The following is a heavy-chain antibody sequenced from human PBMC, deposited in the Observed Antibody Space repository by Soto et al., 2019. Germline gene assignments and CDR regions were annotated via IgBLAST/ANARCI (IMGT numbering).Heavy chain of an antibody. D-gene: IGHD2-15*01. CDR3: ASDGYCSGGSCYSLFY. CDR1: GGAIISYY. V-gene: IGHV4-4*07. J-gene: IGHJ4*02. CDR2: IYTSGST. Sequence: SETLSLTCTVSGGAIISYYCIFIRHPSCKGLEWIGRIYTSGSTNYNPSLKSRVTMSVDTSKNQFSLKLSSVTAADTAVYYCASDGYCSGGSCYSLFYWGQGTLVTVSS.